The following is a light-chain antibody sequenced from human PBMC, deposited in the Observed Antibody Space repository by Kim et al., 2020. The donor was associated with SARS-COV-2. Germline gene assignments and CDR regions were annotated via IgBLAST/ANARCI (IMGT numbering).Light chain of an antibody. CDR2: DAY. J-gene: IGKJ4*01. Sequence: SASVGDRVTITWQASQDISNYLNWYQQRPGKAPKLLIYDAYSLQTGVPSRFSGSPSGTHFTLTINNLQPEDIATYYCQQYADLPTFGGGTKVDIK. CDR3: QQYADLPT. V-gene: IGKV1-33*01. CDR1: QDISNY.